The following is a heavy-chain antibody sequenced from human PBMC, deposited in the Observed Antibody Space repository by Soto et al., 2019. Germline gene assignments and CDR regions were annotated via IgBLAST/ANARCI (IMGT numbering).Heavy chain of an antibody. Sequence: SETLSLTCTVSGGSISSSSYYWGWIRQPPGKGLERIGSIYYSGSTYYNPSLKSRVTISVDTSKNQFSLKLSSVTAADTAVYYCARHDHGGIVGATPWGNYFDYWGQGTLVTVSS. CDR3: ARHDHGGIVGATPWGNYFDY. CDR1: GGSISSSSYY. J-gene: IGHJ4*02. CDR2: IYYSGST. V-gene: IGHV4-39*01. D-gene: IGHD1-26*01.